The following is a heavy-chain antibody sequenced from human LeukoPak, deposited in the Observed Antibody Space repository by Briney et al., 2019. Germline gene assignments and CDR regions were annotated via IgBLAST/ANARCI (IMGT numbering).Heavy chain of an antibody. D-gene: IGHD4-17*01. V-gene: IGHV4-38-2*02. CDR3: ARHLPRVTRGWFDP. CDR2: IYYSGST. Sequence: PSETLSLTCTVSGYSISSGYYWGWIRQPPGKGLEWIGSIYYSGSTYYNPSLKSRVTISVDTSKNQFSLKLSSVTAADTAVYYCARHLPRVTRGWFDPWGQGTLVTVSS. J-gene: IGHJ5*02. CDR1: GYSISSGYY.